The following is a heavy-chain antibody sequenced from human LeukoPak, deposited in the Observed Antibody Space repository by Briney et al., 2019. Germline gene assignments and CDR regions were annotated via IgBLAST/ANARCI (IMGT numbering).Heavy chain of an antibody. CDR2: TNPNSGNT. D-gene: IGHD3-10*01. CDR3: ARVSGRFGELLYNWFDP. CDR1: GYTFTSYD. J-gene: IGHJ5*02. Sequence: ASVKVSCKASGYTFTSYDINWVRQATGQGLEWMGWTNPNSGNTGYAQKFQGRVTMTRNTSISTAYMELSSLRSEDTAVYYCARVSGRFGELLYNWFDPWGQGTLVTVSS. V-gene: IGHV1-8*01.